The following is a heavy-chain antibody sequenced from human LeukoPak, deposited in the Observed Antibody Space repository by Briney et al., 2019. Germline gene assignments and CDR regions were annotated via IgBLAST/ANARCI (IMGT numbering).Heavy chain of an antibody. CDR2: IYHSGST. CDR1: GGSISSGDYY. Sequence: SETLSLTCTVSGGSISSGDYYWSWIRQPPGKGLEWIGYIYHSGSTYYNPSLKSRVTISVDTSKNQFSLKLSSVTAADTAVYYCARVVPAAIEFGWFDPWGQGTLVTVSS. V-gene: IGHV4-30-4*08. J-gene: IGHJ5*02. D-gene: IGHD2-2*01. CDR3: ARVVPAAIEFGWFDP.